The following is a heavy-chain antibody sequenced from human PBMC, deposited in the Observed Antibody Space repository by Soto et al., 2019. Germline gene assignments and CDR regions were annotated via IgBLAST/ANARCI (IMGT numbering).Heavy chain of an antibody. V-gene: IGHV4-59*08. CDR2: IYYSGST. J-gene: IGHJ6*03. Sequence: SETLSLTCTVSGGSISSYYWSWIRQPPGKGLEWIGYIYYSGSTNYNPSLKSRVTISVDTSKNQFSLKLSSVTAADTAVYYCARTSPIAARPDYYYYYMEVWGKGTTVTVSS. CDR3: ARTSPIAARPDYYYYYMEV. D-gene: IGHD6-6*01. CDR1: GGSISSYY.